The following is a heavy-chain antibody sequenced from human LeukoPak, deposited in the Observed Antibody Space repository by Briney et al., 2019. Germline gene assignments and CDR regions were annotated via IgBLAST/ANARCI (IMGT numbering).Heavy chain of an antibody. D-gene: IGHD1-7*01. CDR1: GGSISSNNW. J-gene: IGHJ5*02. Sequence: SETLSLTCTVSGGSISSNNWWSWVRQSPIKGLEWIGEIYYSGSTNYNPSLRSRVSISVDKSENHFTLKLSSVTAADTAVYYCARDGGTTSFDPWGQGTLVTVSS. CDR2: IYYSGST. CDR3: ARDGGTTSFDP. V-gene: IGHV4-4*02.